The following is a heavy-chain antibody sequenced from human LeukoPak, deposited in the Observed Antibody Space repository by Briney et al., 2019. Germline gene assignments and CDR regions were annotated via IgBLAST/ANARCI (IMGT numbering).Heavy chain of an antibody. CDR3: ARDRVATKIGSYMDV. V-gene: IGHV4-4*07. CDR1: GDSVSSSY. Sequence: SETLSLTCTVSGDSVSSSYWSWIRQPAGKGLEWNGRIYTSGSTNYNPSLKSRVTMSVDTSKNQFSLKLSSVTAADTAVYYCARDRVATKIGSYMDVWGKGTTVTVSS. CDR2: IYTSGST. J-gene: IGHJ6*03. D-gene: IGHD5-12*01.